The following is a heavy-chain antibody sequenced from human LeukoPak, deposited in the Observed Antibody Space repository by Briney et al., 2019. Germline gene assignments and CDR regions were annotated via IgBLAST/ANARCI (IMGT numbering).Heavy chain of an antibody. CDR2: IYTDGAI. J-gene: IGHJ4*02. CDR1: GGSVSRGYYY. V-gene: IGHV4-61*02. D-gene: IGHD6-19*01. Sequence: SQTLSLTCTVSGGSVSRGYYYWSWIRQPAGERLEWIGRIYTDGAIYYNPSLKSRVTISLDTSKNHFSQKLTSVTAADTAVYYCAREAVSGPFEYWGQGTLVTVSS. CDR3: AREAVSGPFEY.